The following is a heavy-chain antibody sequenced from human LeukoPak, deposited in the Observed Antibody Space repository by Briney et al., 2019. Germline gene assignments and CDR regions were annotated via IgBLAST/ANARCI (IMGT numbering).Heavy chain of an antibody. CDR3: ARDPEYYDFWSGSYGMDV. J-gene: IGHJ6*02. V-gene: IGHV1-2*02. Sequence: ASVKVSCKASGYTFTGYYTHWVRQAPGQGLEWMGWINPNSGGTNYAQKFQGRVTMTRDTSISTAYMELSRLRSDDTAVYYCARDPEYYDFWSGSYGMDVWGQGTTVTVSS. CDR1: GYTFTGYY. CDR2: INPNSGGT. D-gene: IGHD3-3*01.